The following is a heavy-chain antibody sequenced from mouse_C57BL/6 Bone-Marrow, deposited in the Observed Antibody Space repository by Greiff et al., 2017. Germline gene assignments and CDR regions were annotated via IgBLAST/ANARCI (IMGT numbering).Heavy chain of an antibody. D-gene: IGHD2-14*01. CDR3: ASSLGTGGGTWFAY. Sequence: QVQLQQSGAELVKPGASVKLSCKASGYTFTSYWMHWVKQRPGQGLEWIGMIHPNSGSTNYNEKFKSKATLTVDKSSSTAYMKLSSLTSEDSAVYSGASSLGTGGGTWFAYWGQGTLVTVSA. CDR1: GYTFTSYW. CDR2: IHPNSGST. V-gene: IGHV1-64*01. J-gene: IGHJ3*01.